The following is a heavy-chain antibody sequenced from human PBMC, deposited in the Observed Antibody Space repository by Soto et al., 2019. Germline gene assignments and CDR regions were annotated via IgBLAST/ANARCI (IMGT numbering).Heavy chain of an antibody. CDR3: AMRGGSNGWGDFDS. Sequence: EVPLWESGGGLVQPGGSLRLSCAASGFTFSRYAMNWVRQAPGKGLEWVSSISYSDHSTYYADSVKGRFTISRDNSKDTLYLQMNNLRAEDTAVYYCAMRGGSNGWGDFDSWGQGTLVSVSS. CDR1: GFTFSRYA. CDR2: ISYSDHST. V-gene: IGHV3-23*01. D-gene: IGHD6-19*01. J-gene: IGHJ4*02.